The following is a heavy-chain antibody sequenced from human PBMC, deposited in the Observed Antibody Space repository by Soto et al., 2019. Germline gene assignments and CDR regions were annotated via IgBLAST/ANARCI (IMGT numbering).Heavy chain of an antibody. CDR3: AMVTAIPPGYFQH. J-gene: IGHJ1*01. D-gene: IGHD2-21*02. CDR2: ISWNSGSI. V-gene: IGHV3-9*01. Sequence: GGSLRLSCAASGFTFDDYAMHWVRQAPGKGLEWVSGISWNSGSIGYADSVKGRFTISRDNAKNSLYLQMNSLRAEDTALYYCAMVTAIPPGYFQHWGQGTLVTVSS. CDR1: GFTFDDYA.